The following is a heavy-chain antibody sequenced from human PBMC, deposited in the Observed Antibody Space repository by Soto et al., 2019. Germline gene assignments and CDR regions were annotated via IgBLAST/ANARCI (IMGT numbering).Heavy chain of an antibody. V-gene: IGHV4-34*01. CDR2: INHSGST. CDR1: GGSVSGYY. Sequence: QVQLQQWGAGLLEPTETLSLTCAVYGGSVSGYYWSWIRQPPGKGLEWIGEINHSGSTNYNPSLKSRVTISVDTSKNQFSLKLSSVTAADTAVYYSARSETLVVLRSLCWFDPWGQGTLVTVSS. J-gene: IGHJ5*02. CDR3: ARSETLVVLRSLCWFDP. D-gene: IGHD3-10*01.